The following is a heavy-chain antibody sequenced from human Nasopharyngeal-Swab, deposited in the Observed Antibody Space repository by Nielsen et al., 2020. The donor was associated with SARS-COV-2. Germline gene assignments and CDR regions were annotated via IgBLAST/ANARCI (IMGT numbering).Heavy chain of an antibody. J-gene: IGHJ6*02. Sequence: ASVKVSCKASGYTFTGYYMHWVRQAPGQGLEWMGWINPNSGDTNYAQKLQGRVTMTTDTSTSTAYMELRSLRSDDTDVYYCAREVSYGDHRYGMDVWGQGTTVTVSS. V-gene: IGHV1-2*02. CDR3: AREVSYGDHRYGMDV. CDR2: INPNSGDT. CDR1: GYTFTGYY. D-gene: IGHD4-17*01.